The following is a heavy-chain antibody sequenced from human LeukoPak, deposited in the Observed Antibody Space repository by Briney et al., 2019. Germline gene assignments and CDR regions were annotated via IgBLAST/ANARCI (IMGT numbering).Heavy chain of an antibody. V-gene: IGHV4-59*01. J-gene: IGHJ4*02. CDR2: IYYSGST. D-gene: IGHD6-19*01. Sequence: PSETLSLTCTVSGGSISSYYWSWIRQPPGKGLEWIGYIYYSGSTNYNPSLKSRVTISVDTSKNQFSLKLSSVTAADTAVYYWARALYSSGWYRGEYYFDYWGQGTLVTVSS. CDR3: ARALYSSGWYRGEYYFDY. CDR1: GGSISSYY.